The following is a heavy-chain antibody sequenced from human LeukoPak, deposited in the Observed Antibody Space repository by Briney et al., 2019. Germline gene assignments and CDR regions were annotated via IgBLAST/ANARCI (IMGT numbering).Heavy chain of an antibody. J-gene: IGHJ4*02. V-gene: IGHV3-49*04. CDR3: TRSTPYYYDSSGYYQNFVY. Sequence: GGSLRLSCAASGFTFSSYEMNWVRQAPGKGLEWVGFIRSKAYGGTTEYAASVKGRFTISRDDSKSIAYLQMNSLKTEDTAVYYCTRSTPYYYDSSGYYQNFVYWGQGTLVTVSS. D-gene: IGHD3-22*01. CDR1: GFTFSSYE. CDR2: IRSKAYGGTT.